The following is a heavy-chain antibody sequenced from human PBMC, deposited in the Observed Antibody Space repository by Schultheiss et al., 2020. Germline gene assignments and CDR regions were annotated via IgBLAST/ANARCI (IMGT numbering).Heavy chain of an antibody. D-gene: IGHD3-10*01. CDR1: GFTFSSYS. CDR2: ISKTSSYI. Sequence: GGSLRLSCAASGFTFSSYSMNWVRQAPGKGLEWVSSISKTSSYIHYADSVKGRFTISRDNAKNSLYLLMNSLRAEDTAVYYCARDPYGSGSYYNDYWGQGSLVTVSS. J-gene: IGHJ4*02. V-gene: IGHV3-21*01. CDR3: ARDPYGSGSYYNDY.